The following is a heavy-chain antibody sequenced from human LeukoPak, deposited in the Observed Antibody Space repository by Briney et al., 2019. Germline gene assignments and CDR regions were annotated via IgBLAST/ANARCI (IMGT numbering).Heavy chain of an antibody. D-gene: IGHD3-22*01. CDR2: IYYSGST. V-gene: IGHV4-59*01. J-gene: IGHJ4*01. CDR3: ARYYDSSGYYPYYFDY. CDR1: GGSISSYY. Sequence: SETLSLTCTVSGGSISSYYWSWIRQPPGKGLEWIGYIYYSGSTNYNPSLKSRVTISVDTSKNQFSLKLSSVTAADTAVYYCARYYDSSGYYPYYFDYWGQEPWSPSPQ.